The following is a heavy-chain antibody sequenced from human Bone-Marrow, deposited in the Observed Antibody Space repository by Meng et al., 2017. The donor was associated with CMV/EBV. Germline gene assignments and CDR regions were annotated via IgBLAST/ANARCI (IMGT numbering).Heavy chain of an antibody. J-gene: IGHJ5*02. V-gene: IGHV3-74*01. CDR2: INSDGSST. CDR1: GFTFSSYW. CDR3: ARDGPWFDP. Sequence: LRLSCAASGFTFSSYWMHWVRQAPEKGLVWVSRINSDGSSTNYADSVKGRFTISRDNAKNTLYLQMNSLRAEDTAVYYCARDGPWFDPWGQGTLVTVSS.